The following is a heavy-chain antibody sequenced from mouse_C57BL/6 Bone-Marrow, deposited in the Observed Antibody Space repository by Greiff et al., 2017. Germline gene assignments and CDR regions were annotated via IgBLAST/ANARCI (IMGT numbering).Heavy chain of an antibody. CDR1: GYAFSSYW. CDR2: IYPGDGDP. CDR3: ARDGFITSFDY. V-gene: IGHV1-80*01. Sequence: QVQLKQSGAELVKPGASVKISCKASGYAFSSYWMNWVKQRPGKGLEWIGQIYPGDGDPNYNGKFKGKATLTADKSSSTAYMQLSSLTSEDSAVYFCARDGFITSFDYWGQGTTLTVSS. D-gene: IGHD1-1*01. J-gene: IGHJ2*01.